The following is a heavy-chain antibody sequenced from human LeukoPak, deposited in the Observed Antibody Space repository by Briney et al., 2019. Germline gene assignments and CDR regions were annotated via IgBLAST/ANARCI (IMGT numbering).Heavy chain of an antibody. CDR3: ARGTPGSYFGY. D-gene: IGHD3-10*01. Sequence: SVKVSCKASGGTFSSYAISWVRQAPGQGLEWMGGIIPIIDTANNAQKFLGRVTISADESTSTAYMELSSLSFEDTAIYYCARGTPGSYFGYWGQGTLVTVSS. V-gene: IGHV1-69*13. J-gene: IGHJ4*02. CDR2: IIPIIDTA. CDR1: GGTFSSYA.